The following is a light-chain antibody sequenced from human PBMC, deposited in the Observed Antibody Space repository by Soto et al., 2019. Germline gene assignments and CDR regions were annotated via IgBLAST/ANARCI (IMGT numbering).Light chain of an antibody. V-gene: IGKV2-28*01. CDR2: LGS. CDR3: MQALQTPRT. CDR1: QSLLHSNGYNY. Sequence: DIVMTQSPLSLPVTPGEPASISCRSSQSLLHSNGYNYLDWYLQKPGQSPQLLIYLGSNRASGVTDRFSGSGSGTDFTLKISRVEAEYVGVYYCMQALQTPRTFGQGTKVEIK. J-gene: IGKJ1*01.